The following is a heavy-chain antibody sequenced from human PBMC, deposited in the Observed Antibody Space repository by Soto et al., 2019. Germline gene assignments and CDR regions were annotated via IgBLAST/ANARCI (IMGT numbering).Heavy chain of an antibody. J-gene: IGHJ4*02. V-gene: IGHV4-34*01. D-gene: IGHD3-22*01. CDR3: ARGRVDTVDSSGFYEY. CDR2: INLSGGT. Sequence: PSETLSLTCAVYGGSFSGHYWCWIRQPPGKWLEWIGEINLSGGTSYNPSLKGQVTISVDTSKSQFSLKLTSVTAADRAVYYCARGRVDTVDSSGFYEYWGKEXPVTVSS. CDR1: GGSFSGHY.